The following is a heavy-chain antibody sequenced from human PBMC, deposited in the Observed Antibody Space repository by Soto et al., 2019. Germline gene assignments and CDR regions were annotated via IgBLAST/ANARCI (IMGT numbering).Heavy chain of an antibody. CDR3: AGGDYYHSSGYYFYYYTMDD. V-gene: IGHV4-39*01. J-gene: IGHJ6*02. CDR2: VYYGGST. D-gene: IGHD3-22*01. Sequence: QLHLQESGPGLVKPSETLSLTCTVSGGSISSSSYYWGWIRQPPGKGLEWIGNVYYGGSTYYHPSLKSQVTISVETSKSQFSLKLSSVTAADTAVYYCAGGDYYHSSGYYFYYYTMDDWGQGNTVTVSS. CDR1: GGSISSSSYY.